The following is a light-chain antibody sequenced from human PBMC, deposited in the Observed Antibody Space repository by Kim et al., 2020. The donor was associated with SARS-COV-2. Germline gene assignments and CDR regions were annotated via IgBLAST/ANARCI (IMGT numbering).Light chain of an antibody. CDR3: SSYTSSDTLV. J-gene: IGLJ2*01. CDR2: DVT. Sequence: GQSITISCTGTRSDVGGYDYVSWFQQHPGKAPQLVIFDVTDRPSGVSNRFSGSKSGNTASLTISGLQAEDEADYYCSSYTSSDTLVFGGGTKVTVL. V-gene: IGLV2-14*03. CDR1: RSDVGGYDY.